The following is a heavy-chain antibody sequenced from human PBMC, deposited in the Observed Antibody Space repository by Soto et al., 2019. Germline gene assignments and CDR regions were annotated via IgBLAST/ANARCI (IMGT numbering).Heavy chain of an antibody. CDR3: ARENLWFGFDY. D-gene: IGHD3-10*01. V-gene: IGHV4-34*01. CDR2: INPGGST. Sequence: SETLSLTCAVYGGSFSGYYWTWIRQPPGTGLEWIGEINPGGSTYYNPSLKSRVTISVDTSKNQFSLKLSSVTAADTAVYYCARENLWFGFDYWGQGTLVTV. CDR1: GGSFSGYY. J-gene: IGHJ4*02.